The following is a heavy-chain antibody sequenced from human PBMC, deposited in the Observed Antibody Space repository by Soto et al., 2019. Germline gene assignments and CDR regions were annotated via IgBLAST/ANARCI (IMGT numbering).Heavy chain of an antibody. Sequence: ASVKVSCKASGYTFTSYYMHWVRQAPGQGLEWMGIINPSGGSTSYAQKFQGRVTMTRDTSTSTVYMELSSLRSEDTAVYYCARAITIFGVVIEYYFDYWGQGTLVTVPQ. D-gene: IGHD3-3*01. V-gene: IGHV1-46*01. CDR3: ARAITIFGVVIEYYFDY. CDR2: INPSGGST. CDR1: GYTFTSYY. J-gene: IGHJ4*02.